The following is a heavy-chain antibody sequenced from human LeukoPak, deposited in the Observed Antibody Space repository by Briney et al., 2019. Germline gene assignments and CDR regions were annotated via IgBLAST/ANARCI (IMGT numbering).Heavy chain of an antibody. CDR1: GFTFSSYA. V-gene: IGHV3-30*01. CDR2: ISYDGSNK. D-gene: IGHD6-13*01. CDR3: SYSSSSRGWFDP. J-gene: IGHJ5*02. Sequence: GRSLRLSCAASGFTFSSYAMHWVHQAPGKGLEWVAVISYDGSNKYYADSVKGRFTISRDNSKNTLYLQMNSLRAEDTAVYYCSYSSSSRGWFDPWGQGTLVTVSS.